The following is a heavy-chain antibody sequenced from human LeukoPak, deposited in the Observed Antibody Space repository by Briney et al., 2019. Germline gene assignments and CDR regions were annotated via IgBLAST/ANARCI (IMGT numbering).Heavy chain of an antibody. Sequence: ASVKVSCTASGYTFTGYYMHWVRQAPGQGLEWMGWINPNSGGTNYAQKFQGRVTMTRDTSISTAYMELSRLRSDDTAVYYCARGEDRGVKDYYYYYYMDVWGKGTTVTVSS. V-gene: IGHV1-2*02. CDR2: INPNSGGT. J-gene: IGHJ6*03. D-gene: IGHD3-10*01. CDR1: GYTFTGYY. CDR3: ARGEDRGVKDYYYYYYMDV.